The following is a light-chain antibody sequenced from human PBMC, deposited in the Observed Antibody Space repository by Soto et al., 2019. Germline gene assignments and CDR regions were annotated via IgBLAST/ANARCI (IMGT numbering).Light chain of an antibody. Sequence: QSALTQPASVSGSPGQSITISCTGTSSDVGSYALVSWYQQHPGKAPKLMIYEDSKRPSGVSNRFSGSKSGNTASLTISGLQAEDEADYYCCSYAGRSTLIFGGGTKVTVL. CDR3: CSYAGRSTLI. V-gene: IGLV2-23*01. CDR2: EDS. J-gene: IGLJ2*01. CDR1: SSDVGSYAL.